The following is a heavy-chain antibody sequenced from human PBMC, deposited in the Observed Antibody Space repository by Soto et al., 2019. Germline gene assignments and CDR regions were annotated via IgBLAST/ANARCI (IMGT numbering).Heavy chain of an antibody. CDR3: ARESIVGATNTFDY. Sequence: EVQLVESGGGLVQPGESLRLSCAASGFTVSSNYMSWVRQAPGKGLGWVSIIYSGGSTYYADSVKGRFTISRDNSKNTLYLQMNSLRAEDTAVYYCARESIVGATNTFDYWGQGTLVTVSS. J-gene: IGHJ4*02. V-gene: IGHV3-66*01. CDR2: IYSGGST. D-gene: IGHD1-26*01. CDR1: GFTVSSNY.